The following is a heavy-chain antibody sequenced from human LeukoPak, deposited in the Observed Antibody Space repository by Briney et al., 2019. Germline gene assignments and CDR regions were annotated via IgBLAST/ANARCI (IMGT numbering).Heavy chain of an antibody. J-gene: IGHJ4*02. CDR1: GYTFTSYY. D-gene: IGHD3-22*01. CDR2: INPSGGST. CDR3: AREPKPNYYDSSGYYLLDY. V-gene: IGHV1-46*01. Sequence: ASVKVSCKASGYTFTSYYMHWVRQAPGQGLEWMGIINPSGGSTSYAQKFQGRVTMTRDTSTSTVYMELSSLRSEDTAVYYCAREPKPNYYDSSGYYLLDYWGKGTLVTVSS.